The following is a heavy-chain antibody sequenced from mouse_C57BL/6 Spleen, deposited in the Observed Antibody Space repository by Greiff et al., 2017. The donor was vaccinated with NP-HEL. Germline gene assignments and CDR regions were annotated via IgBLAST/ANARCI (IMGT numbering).Heavy chain of an antibody. CDR2: IHPSDSDT. Sequence: QVQLQQPGAELVKPGASVKVSCKASGYTFTSYWLHWVKQRPGQGLEWIGRIHPSDSDTNYNQKFKGKATLTVDKSSSTAYMQLSSLTSEDSAVYYCAIFPYYYGSFYYAMDYWGQGTSVTVSS. CDR3: AIFPYYYGSFYYAMDY. V-gene: IGHV1-74*01. CDR1: GYTFTSYW. D-gene: IGHD1-1*01. J-gene: IGHJ4*01.